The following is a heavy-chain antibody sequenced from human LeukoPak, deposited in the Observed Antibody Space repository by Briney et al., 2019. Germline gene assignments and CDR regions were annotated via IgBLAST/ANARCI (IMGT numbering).Heavy chain of an antibody. D-gene: IGHD6-6*01. Sequence: SETLSPTCTVSGDSISSSSYYWGWIRQPPGKGLEWLGSIYYSGSTYYNPSLKSRVTISVDTSKNQFSLKLSSVTAADTAVYYCASPQEYSSSSSFDYWGQGTLVTVSS. V-gene: IGHV4-39*01. CDR3: ASPQEYSSSSSFDY. CDR1: GDSISSSSYY. J-gene: IGHJ4*02. CDR2: IYYSGST.